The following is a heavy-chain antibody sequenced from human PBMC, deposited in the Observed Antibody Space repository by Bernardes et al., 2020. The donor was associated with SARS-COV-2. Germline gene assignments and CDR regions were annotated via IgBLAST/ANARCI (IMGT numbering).Heavy chain of an antibody. CDR3: AKVQAIFWIRPQYSAMDV. CDR2: ISYEGSKK. D-gene: IGHD3-3*01. J-gene: IGHJ6*02. Sequence: GGSLRLSCVASGFTFNNFGMHWVRQAPGKGLEWVAVISYEGSKKYYADSVEGRFTISKDNSKNTVYLQMNSLRPEDTAVYYCAKVQAIFWIRPQYSAMDVWSQGTTVAVSS. CDR1: GFTFNNFG. V-gene: IGHV3-30*18.